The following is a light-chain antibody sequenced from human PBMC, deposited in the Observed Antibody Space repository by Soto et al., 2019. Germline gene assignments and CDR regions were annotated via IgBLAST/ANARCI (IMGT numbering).Light chain of an antibody. V-gene: IGKV3D-15*01. J-gene: IGKJ1*01. Sequence: ERVMTQSPATLSVSPGESATLSCRASQSVSNNYLAWYQQKPGQAPRLLIYGASNRATGIPDRFSGSGSGTEFTLAISSLQSEDFAVYYCQQYNNWPRTFGQGTKVDIK. CDR2: GAS. CDR3: QQYNNWPRT. CDR1: QSVSNN.